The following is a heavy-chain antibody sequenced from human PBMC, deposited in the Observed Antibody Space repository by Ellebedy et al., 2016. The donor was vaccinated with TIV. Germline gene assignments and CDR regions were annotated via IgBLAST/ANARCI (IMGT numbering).Heavy chain of an antibody. D-gene: IGHD3-16*02. CDR3: ARGDYVWGSYRYLGY. J-gene: IGHJ4*02. Sequence: AASVKVSCKASGGTFSSYAISWVRQAPGQGLEWMGGIIPIFGTANYAQKFQGRVTITADDSTSTAYMELSSLRSEDTAVYYCARGDYVWGSYRYLGYWGQGTLVTVSS. CDR2: IIPIFGTA. V-gene: IGHV1-69*13. CDR1: GGTFSSYA.